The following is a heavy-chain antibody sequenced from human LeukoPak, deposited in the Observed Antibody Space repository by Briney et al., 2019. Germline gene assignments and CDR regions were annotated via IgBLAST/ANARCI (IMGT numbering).Heavy chain of an antibody. CDR2: ISSSGSTI. D-gene: IGHD2-8*01. J-gene: IGHJ4*02. V-gene: IGHV3-11*01. Sequence: GGSLRLSCAASGFTFSDYYMSWIRQAPGKGLEWVSYISSSGSTIYYADSVKGRFTISRDNAKNSLYLQMNSLRAEDTAVYYCARDDGSWGMVYTEPRFDYWGQGTLVTVSS. CDR3: ARDDGSWGMVYTEPRFDY. CDR1: GFTFSDYY.